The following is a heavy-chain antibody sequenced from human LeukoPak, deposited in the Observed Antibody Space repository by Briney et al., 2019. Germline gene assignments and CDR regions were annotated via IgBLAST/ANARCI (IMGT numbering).Heavy chain of an antibody. CDR1: GFTFSSYD. J-gene: IGHJ3*02. CDR2: ISGSGGNT. V-gene: IGHV3-23*01. D-gene: IGHD2-15*01. CDR3: AGGGGDAFDI. Sequence: GGSLRLSCAASGFTFSSYDMSWVRQAPGKGLEWVSAISGSGGNTFYADSVKGRFTISRDNSKNTLYLQMNSLRADDTAVYYCAGGGGDAFDIWGQGTMVTVSS.